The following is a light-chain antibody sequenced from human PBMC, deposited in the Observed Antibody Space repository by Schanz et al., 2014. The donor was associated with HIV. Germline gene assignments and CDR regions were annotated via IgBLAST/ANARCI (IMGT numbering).Light chain of an antibody. CDR1: SSDIGGYNY. Sequence: QSALTQPRSVSGSPGQSVTISCTGTSSDIGGYNYVSWYQQHPGKAPKLMIFGVSERPSGVPDRFSGSKSGNTASLTISGLQAEDEADYYCSSYTVSGARGVIVGTGTKLTVL. CDR3: SSYTVSGARGVI. V-gene: IGLV2-11*01. CDR2: GVS. J-gene: IGLJ1*01.